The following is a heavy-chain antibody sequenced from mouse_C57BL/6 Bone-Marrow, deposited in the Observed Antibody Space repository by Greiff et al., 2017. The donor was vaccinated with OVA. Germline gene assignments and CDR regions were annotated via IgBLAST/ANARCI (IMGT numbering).Heavy chain of an antibody. CDR1: GYTFTSYW. CDR3: ARGDVMDY. V-gene: IGHV1-69*01. Sequence: QVQLQQPGAELVMPGASVKLSCKASGYTFTSYWMHWVKQRPGQGLEWIGEIDPTDSNTNYNQKFKGKSTLTVDKSSSTAYMQLSSLTSEDSAVYYCARGDVMDYWGQGTSVTVSS. CDR2: IDPTDSNT. J-gene: IGHJ4*01.